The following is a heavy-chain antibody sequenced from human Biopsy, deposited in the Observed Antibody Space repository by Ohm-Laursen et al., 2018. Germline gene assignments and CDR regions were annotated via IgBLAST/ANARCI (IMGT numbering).Heavy chain of an antibody. D-gene: IGHD1-26*01. J-gene: IGHJ5*02. V-gene: IGHV1-69*01. CDR1: GDSVTSYA. Sequence: SSVKVSCKASGDSVTSYAIGWARQAPGQGLGWLGGIIPIPNVATYAQKFQGRITITADESTSTAYMELSSLTSADPAVYFCARGEGSSWFDPWGHGTLVTVSS. CDR3: ARGEGSSWFDP. CDR2: IIPIPNVA.